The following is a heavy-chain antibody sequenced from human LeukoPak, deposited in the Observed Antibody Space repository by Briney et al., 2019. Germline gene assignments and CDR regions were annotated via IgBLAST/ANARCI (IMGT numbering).Heavy chain of an antibody. J-gene: IGHJ4*02. V-gene: IGHV4-59*01. D-gene: IGHD3/OR15-3a*01. CDR2: IYYSGST. CDR1: GGSISSYY. CDR3: ARGATGLFDY. Sequence: SETLSLTCTVSGGSISSYYWNWIRQPPGKGLEWIGYIYYSGSTNYNPSLKSRVTISVDTSKNQFSLKLSSVTAADTAVYYCARGATGLFDYWGQGTLVTVSS.